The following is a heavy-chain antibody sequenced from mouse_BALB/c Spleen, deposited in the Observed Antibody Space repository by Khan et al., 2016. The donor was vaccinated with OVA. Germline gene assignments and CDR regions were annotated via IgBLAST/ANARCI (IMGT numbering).Heavy chain of an antibody. CDR1: GFTFCTYA. CDR3: ARHNYGPFAY. Sequence: EVELVESGGGLVKPGGPLKLSCAASGFTFCTYAVSWVRQTPAKRLEWVATINSGGDYTYYPDSVKGRFTISRDNAKNTLNLQMSRLRSEDTAMYYCARHNYGPFAYWGQGTLVTVSA. CDR2: INSGGDYT. D-gene: IGHD1-1*01. V-gene: IGHV5-9-3*01. J-gene: IGHJ3*01.